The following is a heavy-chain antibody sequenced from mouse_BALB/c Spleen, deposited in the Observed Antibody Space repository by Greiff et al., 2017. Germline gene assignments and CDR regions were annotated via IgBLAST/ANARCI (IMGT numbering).Heavy chain of an antibody. Sequence: DVKLQESGPGLVKPSQSLSLTCSVTGYSITSGYYWNWIRQFPGNKLEWMGYISYDGSNNYNPSLKNRISITRDTSKNQFFLKLNSVTTEDTATYYCARGRRYHAMDYWGQGTSVTVSS. CDR3: ARGRRYHAMDY. CDR1: GYSITSGYY. CDR2: ISYDGSN. J-gene: IGHJ4*01. V-gene: IGHV3-6*02.